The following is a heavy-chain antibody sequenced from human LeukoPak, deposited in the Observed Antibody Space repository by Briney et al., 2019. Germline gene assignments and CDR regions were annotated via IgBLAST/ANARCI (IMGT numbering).Heavy chain of an antibody. Sequence: GGSLRLSCAASGFTFSSYAMSWVRQAPGKGLEWVSAISGSGGSTYYADSVKGRFTISRDNSKNTLYLQMNSLRAEDTAVYYCAKDQGFTMIVVVISRRESDAFDIWGQGTMVTVSS. CDR3: AKDQGFTMIVVVISRRESDAFDI. J-gene: IGHJ3*02. CDR1: GFTFSSYA. CDR2: ISGSGGST. D-gene: IGHD3-22*01. V-gene: IGHV3-23*01.